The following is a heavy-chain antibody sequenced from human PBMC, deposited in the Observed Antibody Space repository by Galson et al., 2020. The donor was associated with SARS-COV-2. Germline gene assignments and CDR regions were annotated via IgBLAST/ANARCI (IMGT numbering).Heavy chain of an antibody. CDR1: GGSISSGSYY. CDR3: ARGSSSWSIRGYIWFDP. D-gene: IGHD6-13*01. J-gene: IGHJ5*02. V-gene: IGHV4-61*02. Sequence: SETLSLTCTVSGGSISSGSYYWSWLRQPAGKGLEWIGRIYTSGSTNYNPSLKSRVTISVDTSKNQFSLKLSSVTAADTAVYYCARGSSSWSIRGYIWFDPWGQGSLVTVSS. CDR2: IYTSGST.